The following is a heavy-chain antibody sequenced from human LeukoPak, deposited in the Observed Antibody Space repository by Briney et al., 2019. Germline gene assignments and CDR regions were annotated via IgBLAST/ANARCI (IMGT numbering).Heavy chain of an antibody. J-gene: IGHJ2*01. CDR3: ARDQEGASSGWYNWYFDL. CDR2: ISSSSSYI. Sequence: SGGSLRLSCAASGFTFSSYAMSWVRQAPGKGLEWVSSISSSSSYIYYADSVKGRFTISRDNAKNSLYLQMNSLRAEDTAVYYCARDQEGASSGWYNWYFDLWGRGTLVTVSS. V-gene: IGHV3-21*01. CDR1: GFTFSSYA. D-gene: IGHD6-19*01.